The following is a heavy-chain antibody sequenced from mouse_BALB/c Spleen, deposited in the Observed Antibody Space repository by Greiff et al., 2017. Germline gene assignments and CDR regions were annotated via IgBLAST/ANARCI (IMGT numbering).Heavy chain of an antibody. CDR1: GFSLTSYG. Sequence: QVQLKESGPGLVQPSQSLSITCTVSGFSLTSYGVHWVRQSPGKGLEWLGVIWSGGSTDYNAAFISRLSISKDNSKSQVFFKMNSLQANDTAIYYCARMGLRPAWFAYWGQGTLVTVSA. D-gene: IGHD2-2*01. CDR3: ARMGLRPAWFAY. CDR2: IWSGGST. V-gene: IGHV2-2*02. J-gene: IGHJ3*01.